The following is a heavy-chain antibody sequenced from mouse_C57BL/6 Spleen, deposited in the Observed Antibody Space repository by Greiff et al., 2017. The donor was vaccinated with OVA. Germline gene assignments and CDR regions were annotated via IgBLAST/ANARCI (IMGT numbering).Heavy chain of an antibody. J-gene: IGHJ4*01. V-gene: IGHV14-3*01. Sequence: DVKLVESVAELVRPGASVKLSCTASGFNIKNTYMHWVKQRPEQGLEWIGRIDPANGNTKYAPKFQGKATITADTSSNTAYLQLSSLTSEDTAIYYCARGWDYYGSTWDYWGQGTSVTVSS. D-gene: IGHD1-1*01. CDR2: IDPANGNT. CDR1: GFNIKNTY. CDR3: ARGWDYYGSTWDY.